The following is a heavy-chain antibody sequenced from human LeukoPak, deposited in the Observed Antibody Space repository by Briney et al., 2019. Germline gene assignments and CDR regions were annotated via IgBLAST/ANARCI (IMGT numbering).Heavy chain of an antibody. V-gene: IGHV4-39*01. J-gene: IGHJ4*02. CDR3: ARSRSRGYSGDFDY. Sequence: SETLSLTCTVSGDSISSTGDYWGWIRQPPGKGLEFIGSIYYSGSTNYNPSLKSRVTISVDTSKNQFSLKLNSVTASDTAVYYCARSRSRGYSGDFDYWGQGTLVTVSS. CDR1: GDSISSTGDY. D-gene: IGHD5-12*01. CDR2: IYYSGST.